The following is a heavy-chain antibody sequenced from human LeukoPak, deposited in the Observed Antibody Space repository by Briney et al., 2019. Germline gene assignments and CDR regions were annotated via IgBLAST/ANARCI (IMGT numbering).Heavy chain of an antibody. V-gene: IGHV1-2*02. CDR2: INPNSGGT. J-gene: IGHJ4*02. D-gene: IGHD3-10*01. CDR1: GYTFTDYY. CDR3: ARELTLPGDYFASGFDF. Sequence: GASVKVSCKASGYTFTDYYMHWVRQAPGQGLAWMGWINPNSGGTNYAQKFQGRFTMTTDTSIKTAYMELTWLTSDDTAVYYCARELTLPGDYFASGFDFWGQGTLVTVSS.